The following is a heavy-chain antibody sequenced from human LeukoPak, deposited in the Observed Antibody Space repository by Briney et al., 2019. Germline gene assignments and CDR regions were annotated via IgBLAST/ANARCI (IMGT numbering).Heavy chain of an antibody. CDR2: IYSGGST. CDR1: GFTVSGNY. J-gene: IGHJ4*02. CDR3: ARGGGPLYYYDSSGYWGYYFDY. Sequence: PGGSLRLSCAASGFTVSGNYMSWVRQAPGKGLEWVSVIYSGGSTYYADSVKGRFTISRDNSKSTLYLQMDSLRAEDTAVYYCARGGGPLYYYDSSGYWGYYFDYWGQGTLVTVSS. V-gene: IGHV3-53*01. D-gene: IGHD3-22*01.